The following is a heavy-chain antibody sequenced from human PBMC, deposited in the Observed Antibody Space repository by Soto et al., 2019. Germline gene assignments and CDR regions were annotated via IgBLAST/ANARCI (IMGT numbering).Heavy chain of an antibody. CDR1: GFTFSSYG. D-gene: IGHD1-26*01. Sequence: QVQLVESGGGVVQPGRSLRLSCVASGFTFSSYGMRWVRQAPGKGLEWVAIISYDGSNTYYADSVKGRFTISRDNSKNTLYLQMNSLSAEDTSVYYCAKEGGLSGSYYISSSYYFDYWGQGTLVTVSS. J-gene: IGHJ4*02. V-gene: IGHV3-30*18. CDR3: AKEGGLSGSYYISSSYYFDY. CDR2: ISYDGSNT.